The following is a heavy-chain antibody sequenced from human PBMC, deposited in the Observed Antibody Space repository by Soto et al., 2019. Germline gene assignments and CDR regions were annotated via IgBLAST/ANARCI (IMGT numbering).Heavy chain of an antibody. J-gene: IGHJ5*02. CDR1: GYTFTSYG. Sequence: QVQLVQSGAEVKKPGASVKVSCKASGYTFTSYGISWERQAPGQGLEWMGWVNAYNGNTNYAQKLQGGVTMTTATPTTTAYRKLRSLRSDNTAGYYCARVLPPFDPWGQGTVVTVSS. V-gene: IGHV1-18*01. CDR2: VNAYNGNT. CDR3: ARVLPPFDP.